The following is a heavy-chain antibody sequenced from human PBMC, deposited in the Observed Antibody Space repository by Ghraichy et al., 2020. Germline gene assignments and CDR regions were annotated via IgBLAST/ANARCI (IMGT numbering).Heavy chain of an antibody. Sequence: GGSLRLSCSASGFTFSSYSMNWVRQAPGKGLEWVSSISSSSYIYYADSVKGRFTISRDNAKNSLYLQMNSLRAEDTAVYYCARDRDYDILTGCFDYWGQGTLVTVSS. CDR2: ISSSSYI. CDR1: GFTFSSYS. V-gene: IGHV3-21*01. D-gene: IGHD3-9*01. CDR3: ARDRDYDILTGCFDY. J-gene: IGHJ4*02.